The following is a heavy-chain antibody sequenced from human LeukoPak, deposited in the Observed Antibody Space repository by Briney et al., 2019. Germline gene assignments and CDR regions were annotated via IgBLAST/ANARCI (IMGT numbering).Heavy chain of an antibody. CDR2: IRYDGSNE. CDR1: GFTFSSYG. D-gene: IGHD3-22*01. V-gene: IGHV3-30*02. Sequence: GGSLRLSCAASGFTFSSYGMHCVRQAPGEGLEWVAFIRYDGSNEYYADSVKGRFTISRDNSKNTLYLQMNSLRADDTAVYYCATEIVVVTKYYFDYWGQGTLVTVSS. CDR3: ATEIVVVTKYYFDY. J-gene: IGHJ4*02.